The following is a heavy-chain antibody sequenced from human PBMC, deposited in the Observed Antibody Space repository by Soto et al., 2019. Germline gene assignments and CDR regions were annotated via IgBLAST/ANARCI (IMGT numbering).Heavy chain of an antibody. CDR2: INAGNGNT. V-gene: IGHV1-3*01. Sequence: ASVKVSCKASGYTFTSYAMHWVRQAPGQRLEWMGWINAGNGNTKYSQKFQDRITMTRDTSTSTVYMELSSLRSEDTAVYYCVREGLEIYYHDFDYWGPGTLVTVSS. CDR3: VREGLEIYYHDFDY. CDR1: GYTFTSYA. D-gene: IGHD1-26*01. J-gene: IGHJ4*02.